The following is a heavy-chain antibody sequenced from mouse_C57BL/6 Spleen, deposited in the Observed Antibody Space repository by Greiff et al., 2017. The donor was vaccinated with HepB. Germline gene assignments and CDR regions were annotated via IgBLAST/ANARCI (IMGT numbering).Heavy chain of an antibody. V-gene: IGHV1-55*01. J-gene: IGHJ1*03. Sequence: VQLQQPGAELVKPGASVKMSCKASGYTFTSYWITWVKPRPGQGLEWIGDIYPGSGSTNYNEKFKSKATLTVDTSSSTAYMQLSSLTSEDSAVYYCARTTVVADWYFDVWGTGTTVTVSS. CDR1: GYTFTSYW. CDR2: IYPGSGST. CDR3: ARTTVVADWYFDV. D-gene: IGHD1-1*01.